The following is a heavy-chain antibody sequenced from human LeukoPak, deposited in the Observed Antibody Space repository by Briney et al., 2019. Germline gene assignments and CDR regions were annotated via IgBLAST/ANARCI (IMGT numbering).Heavy chain of an antibody. D-gene: IGHD4-23*01. CDR3: AGKTVVGSYFDY. Sequence: GGSLRLSCAASGFTFSSYWMSWVRQAPGKGLEWVANIKQDGSDKYYVDSVKGRFTISRDNAKNSLYMQMNSLRAEDTAVYYCAGKTVVGSYFDYWGQGTPVTVSS. J-gene: IGHJ4*02. CDR1: GFTFSSYW. V-gene: IGHV3-7*03. CDR2: IKQDGSDK.